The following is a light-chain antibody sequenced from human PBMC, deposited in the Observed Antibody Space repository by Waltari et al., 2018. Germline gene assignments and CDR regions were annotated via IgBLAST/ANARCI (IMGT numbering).Light chain of an antibody. J-gene: IGLJ3*02. CDR3: QSYDSRLTAWV. Sequence: QSLLTQPPSLSGAPGQRVTISCTGDSSNIGAGYDVNWYHQFPGTAPRLLMSRNTDRPAGVPERFSGSKSGTSASLAITGLQAEDEAAYYCQSYDSRLTAWVFGGGTKVTVL. CDR2: RNT. CDR1: SSNIGAGYD. V-gene: IGLV1-40*01.